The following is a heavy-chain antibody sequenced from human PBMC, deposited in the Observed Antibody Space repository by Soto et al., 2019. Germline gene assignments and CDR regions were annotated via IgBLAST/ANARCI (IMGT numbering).Heavy chain of an antibody. CDR1: GFTFSSYS. V-gene: IGHV3-48*01. CDR3: AILLYTPVLRFLEWLLSMDV. Sequence: PGGSLRLSCAASGFTFSSYSMNWVRQAPGKGLEWVSYISSSSSTIYYADSVKGRFTISRDNAKNSLYLQMNSLRAEDTAVYYCAILLYTPVLRFLEWLLSMDVWGKGTTVTVSS. J-gene: IGHJ6*04. CDR2: ISSSSSTI. D-gene: IGHD3-3*01.